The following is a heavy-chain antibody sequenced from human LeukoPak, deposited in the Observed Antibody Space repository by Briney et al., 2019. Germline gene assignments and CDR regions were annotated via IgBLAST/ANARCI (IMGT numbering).Heavy chain of an antibody. D-gene: IGHD5-18*01. J-gene: IGHJ4*02. Sequence: GGSLRLSCAASGFTFSSYAMRWVRQAPGKGLEWVSAISGSGGSTYYADSVKGRFTISRDNSKNTLYLQMNSLRAEDTAVYYCAKPHRAAMVTALYYFDYWGQGTLVTVSS. V-gene: IGHV3-23*01. CDR2: ISGSGGST. CDR1: GFTFSSYA. CDR3: AKPHRAAMVTALYYFDY.